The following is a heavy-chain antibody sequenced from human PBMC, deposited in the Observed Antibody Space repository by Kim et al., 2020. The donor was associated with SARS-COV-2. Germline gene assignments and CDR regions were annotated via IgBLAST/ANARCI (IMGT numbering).Heavy chain of an antibody. CDR3: ARVGRDGSSWFSPFDP. V-gene: IGHV3-11*01. J-gene: IGHJ5*02. D-gene: IGHD6-13*01. CDR1: GFTFSDNY. CDR2: ISGSGTSI. Sequence: GGSLRLSCAASGFTFSDNYMTWIRQAPGKGLEWVSLISGSGTSIFYADSVKGRFTILRDNAKNSVYLHMDSLTAEDTAVYYCARVGRDGSSWFSPFDPWGQGSLVTVSS.